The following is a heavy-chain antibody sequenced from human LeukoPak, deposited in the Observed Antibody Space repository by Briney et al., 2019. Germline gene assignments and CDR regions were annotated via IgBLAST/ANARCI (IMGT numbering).Heavy chain of an antibody. CDR1: GYTYTSYG. V-gene: IGHV1-18*01. CDR2: ISASNGNT. J-gene: IGHJ6*03. D-gene: IGHD3-3*01. Sequence: ASVKVSCKASGYTYTSYGISWVRQAPGQGLEWMGWISASNGNTNYAQKLQSRVTMTTDTYTSTAYMELRSLRSDDTAVYYCARAVTRDYDFWSGYYTGMYYYYYMDVWGKGTTVTVSS. CDR3: ARAVTRDYDFWSGYYTGMYYYYYMDV.